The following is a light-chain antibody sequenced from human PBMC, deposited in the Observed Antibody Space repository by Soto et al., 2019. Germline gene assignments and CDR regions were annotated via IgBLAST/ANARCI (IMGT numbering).Light chain of an antibody. CDR1: KLGDKY. CDR2: QDS. V-gene: IGLV3-1*01. Sequence: SYELTQPPSVSVSPGQTASITCSGDKLGDKYACWYQQKPGQSPVLDIYQDSKRPSSIPERFSGSNSGNTATLTIRGTQDMDDADYYCQACDSSTAVFGTGTKVTVL. CDR3: QACDSSTAV. J-gene: IGLJ1*01.